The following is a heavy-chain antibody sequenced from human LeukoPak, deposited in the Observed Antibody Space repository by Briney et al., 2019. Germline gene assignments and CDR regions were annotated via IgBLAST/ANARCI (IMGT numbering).Heavy chain of an antibody. Sequence: GASVKVSCKASGYSFSDYGISWVRQAPGQGLEWMGWISAYNGNTNYAQKLQGRVTLTTDTSTNTAYMELRSLRSDDTAVYYCARGSGGSSTVPLYYYYMDVWGKGTTVTVSS. CDR2: ISAYNGNT. J-gene: IGHJ6*03. V-gene: IGHV1-18*01. D-gene: IGHD2-2*01. CDR3: ARGSGGSSTVPLYYYYMDV. CDR1: GYSFSDYG.